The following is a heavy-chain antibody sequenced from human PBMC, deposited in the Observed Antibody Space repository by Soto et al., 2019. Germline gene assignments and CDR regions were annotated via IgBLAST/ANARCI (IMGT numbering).Heavy chain of an antibody. Sequence: QVQLVQSGAEVKKPGASVKVSCKASGYTFTSYGISWVRQAPGQGLEWMGWISAYNGNTNYAQKLQGRVTMTPDTTTSTAYTEPRSLSSHDTAVYCCARDNGYESDYWGQGTLVTVSS. CDR1: GYTFTSYG. J-gene: IGHJ4*02. D-gene: IGHD5-12*01. CDR2: ISAYNGNT. CDR3: ARDNGYESDY. V-gene: IGHV1-18*01.